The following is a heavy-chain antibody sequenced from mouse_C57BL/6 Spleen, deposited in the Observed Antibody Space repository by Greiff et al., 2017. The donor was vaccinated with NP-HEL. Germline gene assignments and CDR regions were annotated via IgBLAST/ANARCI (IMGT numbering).Heavy chain of an antibody. J-gene: IGHJ4*01. Sequence: VQGVESGGGLVKPGGSLKLSCAASGFTFSSYAMSWVRQTPEKRLEWVATISDGGSYTYYPDNVKGRFTISRDNAKNNLYLQMSHLKSEDTAMYYCARGGDYYYAMDYWGQGTSVTVSS. CDR1: GFTFSSYA. CDR2: ISDGGSYT. V-gene: IGHV5-4*01. CDR3: ARGGDYYYAMDY.